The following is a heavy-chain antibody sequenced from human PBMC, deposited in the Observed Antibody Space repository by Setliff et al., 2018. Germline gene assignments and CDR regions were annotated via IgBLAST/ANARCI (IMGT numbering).Heavy chain of an antibody. CDR2: INHSGST. CDR1: GGSFSGYY. CDR3: ARGLSYYDSSGYLLAPYAFDI. J-gene: IGHJ3*02. V-gene: IGHV4-34*01. Sequence: SETLSLTCAVYGGSFSGYYWSWIRQPPGKGLEWIGEINHSGSTNYNPSLKSRVTISVDASRNQFSLKLSSVTAADTAVYYCARGLSYYDSSGYLLAPYAFDIWGQGTMVTVSS. D-gene: IGHD3-22*01.